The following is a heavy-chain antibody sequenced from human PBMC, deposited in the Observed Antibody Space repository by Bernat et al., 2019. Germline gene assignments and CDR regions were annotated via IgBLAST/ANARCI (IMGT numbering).Heavy chain of an antibody. CDR3: ARDGGRRDYYGSGSPPTYYYYGMDV. CDR2: ISSSSSYI. D-gene: IGHD3-10*01. V-gene: IGHV3-21*01. Sequence: EVQLVESGGGLVKPGGSLRLSCAASGFTFSSYSMNWVRQAPGKGLEWVSSISSSSSYIYYADSVKGRFTISRDNAKNSLYLQMNSLRAEDTAVYYCARDGGRRDYYGSGSPPTYYYYGMDVWGQGTTVTVSS. CDR1: GFTFSSYS. J-gene: IGHJ6*02.